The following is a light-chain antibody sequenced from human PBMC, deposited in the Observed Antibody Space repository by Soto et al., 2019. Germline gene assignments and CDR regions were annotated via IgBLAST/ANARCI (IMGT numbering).Light chain of an antibody. CDR3: SSYTSSSTFVV. Sequence: QSVLTQPPSVSGSPGQSVTISCTGTNSDVGSYNRVSWYQQPPGTAPKLMIYEVSNRPSGVPDRFSGSKSGNTASLTISGLQAEDEADYYCSSYTSSSTFVVFGGGTQLTVL. J-gene: IGLJ2*01. CDR1: NSDVGSYNR. V-gene: IGLV2-18*02. CDR2: EVS.